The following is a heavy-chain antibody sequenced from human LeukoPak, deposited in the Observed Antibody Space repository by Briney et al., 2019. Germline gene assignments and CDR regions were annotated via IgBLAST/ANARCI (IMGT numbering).Heavy chain of an antibody. CDR2: IYQSGST. CDR3: GRQGDWFNNVDV. V-gene: IGHV4-39*01. CDR1: GDSISGSSYY. J-gene: IGHJ3*01. D-gene: IGHD3-9*01. Sequence: PSETLSLTCTVSGDSISGSSYYWAWIRQSPGKGLEWIGSIYQSGSTYYNLSFKNRVTIIVDTSKNQFSLNLSSATAADTAVYYCGRQGDWFNNVDVWGHGAMVTVSS.